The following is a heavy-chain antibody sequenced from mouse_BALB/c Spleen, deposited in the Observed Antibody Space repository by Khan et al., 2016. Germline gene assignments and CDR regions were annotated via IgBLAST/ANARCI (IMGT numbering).Heavy chain of an antibody. J-gene: IGHJ3*01. CDR3: ASYYYVEAPWFAY. CDR1: GFSITSDYS. CDR2: IHYSGST. V-gene: IGHV3-1*02. Sequence: EVQLQESGPDLVKPSQSLSLTCTVTGFSITSDYSWHWIRQFPGNKLEWMGYIHYSGSTNYNPSLNSRISITRDTSKNQFFLQLNAVTTGYTATVCCASYYYVEAPWFAYWGQGTLVTVSA. D-gene: IGHD1-1*01.